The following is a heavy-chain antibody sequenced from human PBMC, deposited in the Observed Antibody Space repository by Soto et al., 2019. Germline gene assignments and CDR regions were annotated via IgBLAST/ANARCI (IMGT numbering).Heavy chain of an antibody. V-gene: IGHV3-33*01. CDR2: IWYDGSNK. Sequence: ESGGGVVQPGRSLRLSCAASGFTFSSYGMHWVRQAPGKGLEWVAVIWYDGSNKYYADSVKGRFTISRDNSKNTLYLQMNSLRAEDTAVYYCARDVGATIVDYWGQGTLVTVSS. CDR3: ARDVGATIVDY. CDR1: GFTFSSYG. D-gene: IGHD1-26*01. J-gene: IGHJ4*02.